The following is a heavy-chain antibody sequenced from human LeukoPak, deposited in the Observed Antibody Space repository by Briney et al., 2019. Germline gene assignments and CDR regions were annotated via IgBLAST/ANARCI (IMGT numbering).Heavy chain of an antibody. D-gene: IGHD6-13*01. CDR2: IKEDGSEK. J-gene: IGHJ1*01. CDR1: GFTFSSYW. Sequence: PGGSLRLSCAASGFTFSSYWMRWVRQAPGKGLEWVANIKEDGSEKYNVDSVEGRFTISRDNAKNSLYLQMNSLRAEDTAVYYCARQLVLQHWGQGTLVTVSS. V-gene: IGHV3-7*01. CDR3: ARQLVLQH.